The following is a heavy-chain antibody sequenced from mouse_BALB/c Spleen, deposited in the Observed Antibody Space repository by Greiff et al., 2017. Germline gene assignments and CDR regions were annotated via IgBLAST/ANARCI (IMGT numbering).Heavy chain of an antibody. CDR3: TRGGGGSSPFPY. V-gene: IGHV1-5*01. J-gene: IGHJ3*01. D-gene: IGHD1-1*01. CDR2: IYPGNSDT. CDR1: GYTFTSYW. Sequence: VQLQQSGTVLARPGASVKMSCKASGYTFTSYWMHWVKQRPGQGLEWIGAIYPGNSDTSYNQKFKGKAKLTAVTSTSTAYMELSSLTNEDSAVYYCTRGGGGSSPFPYWGQGTLVTVSA.